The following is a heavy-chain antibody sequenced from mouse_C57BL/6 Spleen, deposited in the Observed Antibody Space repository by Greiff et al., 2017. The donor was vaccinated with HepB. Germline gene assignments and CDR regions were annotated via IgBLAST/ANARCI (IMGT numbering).Heavy chain of an antibody. CDR1: GFNIKNTY. CDR2: IDPANGNT. J-gene: IGHJ2*01. V-gene: IGHV14-3*01. Sequence: VQLQQSVAELVRPGASVKLSCTASGFNIKNTYMHWVKQRPEQGLEWIGRIDPANGNTKYAPKFQGKATITADTSSNTAYLQLSSLTSEDTAIYYCARGHYYGSSGDYFDYWGQGTTLTVSS. D-gene: IGHD1-1*01. CDR3: ARGHYYGSSGDYFDY.